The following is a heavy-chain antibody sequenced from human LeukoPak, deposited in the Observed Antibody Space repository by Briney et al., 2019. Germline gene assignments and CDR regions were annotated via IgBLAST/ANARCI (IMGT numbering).Heavy chain of an antibody. J-gene: IGHJ4*02. CDR2: ISAYNGNT. CDR3: ARGRYDSSGYYRYYFDY. D-gene: IGHD3-22*01. CDR1: GYTFTSYD. V-gene: IGHV1-18*01. Sequence: ASVKVSCKASGYTFTSYDINWVRQATGQGLEWMGWISAYNGNTNYAQKLQGRVTMTTDTSTSTAYMELRSLRSDDTAVYYCARGRYDSSGYYRYYFDYWGQGTLVTVSS.